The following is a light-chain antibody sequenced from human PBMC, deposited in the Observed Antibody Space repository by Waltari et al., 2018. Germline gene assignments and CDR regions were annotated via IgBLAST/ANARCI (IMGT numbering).Light chain of an antibody. Sequence: EIVLTQSPATLSLSPGERATLSCRASQSVSSYLAWYQQRAGQAPRLLIYDASNRATGIPARFSGSGSGTVFTLTISSLEPEDFAVYYCQHRIDWPHTFGQGTKLEIK. J-gene: IGKJ2*01. CDR1: QSVSSY. V-gene: IGKV3-11*01. CDR2: DAS. CDR3: QHRIDWPHT.